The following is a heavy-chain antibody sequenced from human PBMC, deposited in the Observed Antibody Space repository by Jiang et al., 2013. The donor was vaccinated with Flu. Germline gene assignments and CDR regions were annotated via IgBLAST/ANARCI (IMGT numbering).Heavy chain of an antibody. Sequence: LLKPSETLSLTCTVSGGSISSSSYYWGWIRQPPVKGLEWIGSLYYSGSTYYNPSLKSRVTISVDTSKNQFSLKLSSVTAADTAVYYCVRVDGGWYGGYVNAHWGQGTLVTVSS. CDR1: GGSISSSSYY. J-gene: IGHJ4*02. CDR2: LYYSGST. CDR3: VRVDGGWYGGYVNAH. D-gene: IGHD3-10*01. V-gene: IGHV4-39*01.